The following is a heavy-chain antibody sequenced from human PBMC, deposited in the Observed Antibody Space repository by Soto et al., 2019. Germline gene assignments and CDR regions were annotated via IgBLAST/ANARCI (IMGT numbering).Heavy chain of an antibody. D-gene: IGHD2-15*01. CDR2: TYSGGYT. CDR1: GFTVSSNY. V-gene: IGHV3-66*01. Sequence: GGSLRLSCATSGFTVSSNYMNWVRQAPGKGLEWVSLTYSGGYTDYADSVKGRFTISRDNSKNTLDLQMSSLRAEDTAVYYCARSVVVTLGDALDIWGQGTMVTVSS. J-gene: IGHJ3*02. CDR3: ARSVVVTLGDALDI.